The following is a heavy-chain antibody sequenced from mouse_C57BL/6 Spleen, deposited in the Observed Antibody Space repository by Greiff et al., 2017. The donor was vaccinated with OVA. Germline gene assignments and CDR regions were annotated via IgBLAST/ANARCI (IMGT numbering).Heavy chain of an antibody. CDR3: AREGIYGSSYHFDY. V-gene: IGHV1-39*01. D-gene: IGHD1-1*01. J-gene: IGHJ2*01. CDR2: INPNYGTT. CDR1: GYSFTDYN. Sequence: VQLQQSGPELVKPGASVKISCKASGYSFTDYNMNWVKQSNGKSLEWIGVINPNYGTTSYNQKFKGKATLTVDQSSSTAYMQLNSLTSEDSAVYYGAREGIYGSSYHFDYWGQGTTLTVSS.